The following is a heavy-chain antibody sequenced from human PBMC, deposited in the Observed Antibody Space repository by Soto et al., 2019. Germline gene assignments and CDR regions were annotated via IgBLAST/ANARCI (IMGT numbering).Heavy chain of an antibody. Sequence: PSETLSLTCTVSGGSISSTSYYWGWVRQPPGKGLEWIGSIYYSGSTYYNPSLKSRVTISLDTSKNQFSLRLSSMTAADTAVYYCARQLGGYSRPRNWFDPWGQGILVTVSS. CDR2: IYYSGST. J-gene: IGHJ5*02. CDR3: ARQLGGYSRPRNWFDP. D-gene: IGHD6-13*01. CDR1: GGSISSTSYY. V-gene: IGHV4-39*01.